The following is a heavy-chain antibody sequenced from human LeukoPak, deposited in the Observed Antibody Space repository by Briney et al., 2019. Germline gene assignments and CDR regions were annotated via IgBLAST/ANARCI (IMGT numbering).Heavy chain of an antibody. Sequence: GGSLRLSCAASGFTFDDYAMHWVRQAPGKGLEWVSGISWTSGYIGYADSVKGRFTISRDNAKNSLYLQMNSLRAEDTAVYYCARDKYYDFWSGYYEYYYMDVWGKGTTVTVSS. CDR3: ARDKYYDFWSGYYEYYYMDV. CDR1: GFTFDDYA. V-gene: IGHV3-9*01. J-gene: IGHJ6*03. D-gene: IGHD3-3*01. CDR2: ISWTSGYI.